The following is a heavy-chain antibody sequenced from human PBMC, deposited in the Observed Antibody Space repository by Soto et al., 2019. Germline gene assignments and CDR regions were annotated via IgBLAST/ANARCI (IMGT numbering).Heavy chain of an antibody. J-gene: IGHJ6*02. CDR1: GYTFTSYY. CDR2: INPSGGST. V-gene: IGHV1-46*01. Sequence: ASVKVSCKASGYTFTSYYMHWVRQAPGQGLEWMGIINPSGGSTSYAQKFQGRVTMTRDTSTSTVYMELSSLRSEDTAVYYCATALAINYYYYGMDVRGQGTTVTVSS. CDR3: ATALAINYYYYGMDV.